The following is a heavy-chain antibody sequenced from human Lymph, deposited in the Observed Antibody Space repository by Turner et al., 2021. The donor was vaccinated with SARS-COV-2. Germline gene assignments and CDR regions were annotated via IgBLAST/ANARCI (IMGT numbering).Heavy chain of an antibody. V-gene: IGHV3-7*03. D-gene: IGHD3-3*01. CDR2: IKQDGSEK. J-gene: IGHJ6*02. CDR3: ARVGVRFEWSDGYHYYYAMDV. CDR1: GFTFSSYW. Sequence: EVQLVESGGGWVQPGGSLRLSCAASGFTFSSYWMSWVRQAPGKGLEWVANIKQDGSEKYYVESVKGRFTISRDNAKNSLYLQMNSLRADDTAVYFCARVGVRFEWSDGYHYYYAMDVWGQGTTVTVSS.